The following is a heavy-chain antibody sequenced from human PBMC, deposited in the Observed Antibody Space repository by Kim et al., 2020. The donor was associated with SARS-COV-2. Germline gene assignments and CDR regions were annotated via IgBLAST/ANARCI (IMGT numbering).Heavy chain of an antibody. CDR1: GFTFDDYA. J-gene: IGHJ6*02. D-gene: IGHD2-21*02. Sequence: GGSLRLSCAASGFTFDDYAMHWVRQAPGKGLEGVSGISWNSGSIGYADSVKGRFTISRDNAKNSLYLQMNSLRAEDTALYYCAKDSYCGGDCYYFDYYYYGVDVWGQGTTVTVSS. CDR3: AKDSYCGGDCYYFDYYYYGVDV. CDR2: ISWNSGSI. V-gene: IGHV3-9*01.